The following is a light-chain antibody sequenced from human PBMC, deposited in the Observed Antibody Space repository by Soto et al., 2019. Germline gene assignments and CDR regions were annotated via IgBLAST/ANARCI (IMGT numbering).Light chain of an antibody. CDR1: QSVRSSY. CDR3: QQYGSSPRT. Sequence: IVLTQSPDTLSLSPVESATLSCRASQSVRSSYLAWYQQTPGQTPRLLIYAASSRATGIPDRFSGSGSGTDFSLTISRLEAEDFAVYYCQQYGSSPRTCGQGTKVDNK. V-gene: IGKV3-20*01. J-gene: IGKJ1*01. CDR2: AAS.